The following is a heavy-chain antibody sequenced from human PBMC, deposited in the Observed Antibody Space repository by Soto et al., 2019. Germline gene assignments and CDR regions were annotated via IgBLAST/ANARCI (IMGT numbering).Heavy chain of an antibody. D-gene: IGHD6-6*01. V-gene: IGHV3-21*01. Sequence: SCAASGFTFSIYSMNWVRQAPGNGLEWVSSISSSSSYIYYADSVKGRFTISRDNAKNSLYLQMNSLRAEDTAVYYCARDGPAEYSSSSHYYYYGMDVWGQGTTVTVSS. J-gene: IGHJ6*02. CDR2: ISSSSSYI. CDR3: ARDGPAEYSSSSHYYYYGMDV. CDR1: GFTFSIYS.